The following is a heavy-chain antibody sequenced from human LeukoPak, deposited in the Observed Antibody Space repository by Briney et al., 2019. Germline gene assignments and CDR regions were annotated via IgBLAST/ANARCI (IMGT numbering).Heavy chain of an antibody. CDR3: ARPNYDILTGYYIDAFDI. V-gene: IGHV1-8*01. J-gene: IGHJ3*02. CDR1: GYTFTSYD. CDR2: MYPNSGNT. D-gene: IGHD3-9*01. Sequence: ASVKVSCKASGYTFTSYDINWVRQATGQGLEWMGWMYPNSGNTGYAQKFQGRVTMTRNTSISTAYMELSSLRSEDTAVYYCARPNYDILTGYYIDAFDIWGQGTMVTVSS.